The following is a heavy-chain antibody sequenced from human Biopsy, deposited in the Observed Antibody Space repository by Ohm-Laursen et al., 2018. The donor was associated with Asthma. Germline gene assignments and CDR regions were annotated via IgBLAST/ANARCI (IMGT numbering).Heavy chain of an antibody. D-gene: IGHD6-6*01. J-gene: IGHJ2*01. Sequence: SDTLSLTCIVSGDAMSTSGSYWGWIRQSPGKGLELIGSIYYSGRTYYNPSLESRVTISADTSKNHFSLKVTSVTAADTAVYYCARAVSSSSYWYFDLWGRGDLVTVSS. CDR3: ARAVSSSSYWYFDL. V-gene: IGHV4-39*02. CDR1: GDAMSTSGSY. CDR2: IYYSGRT.